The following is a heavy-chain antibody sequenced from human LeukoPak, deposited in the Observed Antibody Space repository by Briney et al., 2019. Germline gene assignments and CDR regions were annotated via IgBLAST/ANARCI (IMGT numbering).Heavy chain of an antibody. V-gene: IGHV4-34*01. D-gene: IGHD1-26*01. J-gene: IGHJ6*02. Sequence: SETLSLTCAVYGGSFSGYYWSWIRQPPGKGLEWIGEINHSGSTNYNPSLKSRVTISVDTSKNQFSLKLSSVTAADTAVYYCARAQGLGSYGPHGMDVWGQGTTVTVSS. CDR3: ARAQGLGSYGPHGMDV. CDR2: INHSGST. CDR1: GGSFSGYY.